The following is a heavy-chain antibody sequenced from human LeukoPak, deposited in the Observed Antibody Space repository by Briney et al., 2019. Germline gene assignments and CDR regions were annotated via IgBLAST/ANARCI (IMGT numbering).Heavy chain of an antibody. Sequence: PGGSLRLSCAASGFTFSSYGMHWVRQAPGKGLEWVAFIRYDGSNKYYADSVKGRFTISRDNSKNTLYLQMNSLRAEDTAVYYCAKDPGGYSSSSRDFQHWGRGTLVTVSS. J-gene: IGHJ1*01. CDR1: GFTFSSYG. V-gene: IGHV3-30*02. D-gene: IGHD6-13*01. CDR3: AKDPGGYSSSSRDFQH. CDR2: IRYDGSNK.